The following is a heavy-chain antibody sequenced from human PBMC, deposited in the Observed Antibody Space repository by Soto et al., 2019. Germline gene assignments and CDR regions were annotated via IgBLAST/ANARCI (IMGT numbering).Heavy chain of an antibody. V-gene: IGHV4-59*01. CDR2: IYYSGST. Sequence: SETLSLTCTVSGGSISSYYWSWIRQPPGKGLEWIGYIYYSGSTNYNPSLKSRGTISVDTSKNQFSLKLSSVTAADTAVYYCARDRRFGELSYGMDVWGQGTPVTVYS. CDR1: GGSISSYY. CDR3: ARDRRFGELSYGMDV. J-gene: IGHJ6*02. D-gene: IGHD3-10*01.